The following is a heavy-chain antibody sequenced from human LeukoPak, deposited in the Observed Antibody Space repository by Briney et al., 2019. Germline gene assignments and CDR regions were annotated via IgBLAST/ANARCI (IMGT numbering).Heavy chain of an antibody. CDR1: GVSISSSNSY. CDR2: IYYSGNT. V-gene: IGHV4-39*01. Sequence: SETLSLTCTVSGVSISSSNSYWGWIRQPPGKGLEWIGSIYYSGNTYYNASLKSQFSISIDTSKNRFSLNLTSVTAADTAVYYCARQTGSELFILAGGQGTLVTVSS. D-gene: IGHD3-9*01. J-gene: IGHJ4*02. CDR3: ARQTGSELFILA.